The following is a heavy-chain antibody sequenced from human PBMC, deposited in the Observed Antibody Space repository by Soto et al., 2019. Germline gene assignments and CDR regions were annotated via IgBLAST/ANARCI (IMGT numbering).Heavy chain of an antibody. V-gene: IGHV3-30*03. Sequence: QVQLVESGGGVVQPGRSLRLSCAASGFTFSSYGMHWVRQAPGKGLEWVAVISYDGSNKYYADSVKGRFTISRDNSKNALYLQMNSLRDEDQAVYYCAPWFGAFDYWGQGTLVTVSS. CDR2: ISYDGSNK. CDR1: GFTFSSYG. D-gene: IGHD3-10*01. CDR3: APWFGAFDY. J-gene: IGHJ4*02.